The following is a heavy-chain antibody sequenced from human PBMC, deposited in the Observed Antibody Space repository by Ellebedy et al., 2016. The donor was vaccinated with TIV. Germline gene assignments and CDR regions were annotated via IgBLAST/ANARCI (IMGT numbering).Heavy chain of an antibody. J-gene: IGHJ4*02. CDR2: ISSSGSTI. V-gene: IGHV3-48*03. CDR1: GFTFSSYA. CDR3: ARDLKGNDY. Sequence: GESLKISCAASGFTFSSYAMSWVRQAPGKGLEWVSYISSSGSTIYYADSVKGRFTISRDNAKNSLYLQMNSLRAEDTAVYYCARDLKGNDYWGQGTLVTVSS.